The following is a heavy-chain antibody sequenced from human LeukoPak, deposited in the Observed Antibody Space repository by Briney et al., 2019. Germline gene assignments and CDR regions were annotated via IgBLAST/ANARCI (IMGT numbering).Heavy chain of an antibody. CDR2: ISGSGGST. CDR3: AKVPHYYDSSGYVDY. D-gene: IGHD3-22*01. V-gene: IGHV3-23*01. Sequence: PGGSLRLSCAASGFTFSSYAMSWVRQAPGKGLEWVSAISGSGGSTYYADSVKGRFTISRDNSKNTLYLQMNSLRAEDTAVNYCAKVPHYYDSSGYVDYWGQGTLVTVSS. J-gene: IGHJ4*02. CDR1: GFTFSSYA.